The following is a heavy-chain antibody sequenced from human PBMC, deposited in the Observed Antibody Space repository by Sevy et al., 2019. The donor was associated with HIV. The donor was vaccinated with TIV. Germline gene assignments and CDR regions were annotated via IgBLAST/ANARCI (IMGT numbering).Heavy chain of an antibody. V-gene: IGHV4-39*01. CDR3: ARLGAFDI. Sequence: SETLSLTCTVSGGSISSSSYYWGWIRQPPGKGLEWIGSIYYSGSTYYNPSLKSRVTISVDTSKNQFSLKLSSVTAADTALYYCARLGAFDIWGQGTMVTVSS. CDR2: IYYSGST. J-gene: IGHJ3*02. CDR1: GGSISSSSYY.